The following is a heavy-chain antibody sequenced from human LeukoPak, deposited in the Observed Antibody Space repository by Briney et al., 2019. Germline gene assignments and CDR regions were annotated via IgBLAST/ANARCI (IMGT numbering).Heavy chain of an antibody. CDR2: IASDGSST. D-gene: IGHD6-19*01. V-gene: IGHV3-74*01. Sequence: GGSLRLSCAASGFTFSSYWMNWVRQAPGKGLVWVSRIASDGSSTTYADSVKGRFSISRDNAKNTLYLQMNSLRAEDTAVYYCARDPIAVAEFDYWGQGTLVTVSS. CDR1: GFTFSSYW. CDR3: ARDPIAVAEFDY. J-gene: IGHJ4*02.